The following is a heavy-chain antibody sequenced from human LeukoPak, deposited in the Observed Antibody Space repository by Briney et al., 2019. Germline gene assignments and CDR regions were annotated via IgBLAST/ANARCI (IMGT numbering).Heavy chain of an antibody. Sequence: GGSLRLSCAASGFTFSSYEMNWVRQAPGKGLEWVSFISSSGSATYYADSVKGRFTISRDNAKNSLYLQMNRLRAEDTDVYYCERLWFGEEGGFDYWGQGTLVTVSS. CDR3: ERLWFGEEGGFDY. D-gene: IGHD3-10*01. CDR2: ISSSGSAT. V-gene: IGHV3-48*03. CDR1: GFTFSSYE. J-gene: IGHJ4*02.